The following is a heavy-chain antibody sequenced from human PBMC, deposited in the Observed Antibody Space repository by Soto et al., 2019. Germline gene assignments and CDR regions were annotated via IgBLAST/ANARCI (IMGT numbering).Heavy chain of an antibody. CDR2: VYSSGGT. D-gene: IGHD3-3*01. Sequence: SETLSLTCTFSVGSMSSYYWTWIRQPAGKGLEWIGRVYSSGGTHYNPSLKSRVTISIDTSKNQFSLRLLSVTDADTAVYFCARGQRFSDWFDPWGQGTLVTVSS. V-gene: IGHV4-4*07. CDR3: ARGQRFSDWFDP. CDR1: VGSMSSYY. J-gene: IGHJ5*02.